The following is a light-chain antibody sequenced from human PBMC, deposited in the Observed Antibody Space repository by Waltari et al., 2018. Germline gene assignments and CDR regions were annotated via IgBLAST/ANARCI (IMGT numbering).Light chain of an antibody. Sequence: QSALSQPASVSGSLGQSITISCTGSSSDIGSKNFVSWYQHHPGKAPQIMMYEVDKRPSGISDRFSGSKSGNTASQTISGHQPEDGAEYYCCAYVGGGSLVLFGGGTKLTVL. CDR1: SSDIGSKNF. V-gene: IGLV2-23*02. CDR3: CAYVGGGSLVL. CDR2: EVD. J-gene: IGLJ2*01.